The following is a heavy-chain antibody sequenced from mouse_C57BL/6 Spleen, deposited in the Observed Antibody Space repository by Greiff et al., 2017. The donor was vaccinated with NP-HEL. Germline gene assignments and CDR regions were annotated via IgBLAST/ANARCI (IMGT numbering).Heavy chain of an antibody. D-gene: IGHD2-2*01. Sequence: VQLKESGGGLVKPGGSLKLSCAASGFTFSSYTMSWVRQTPEKRLEWVATISGGGGNTYYPDSVKGRFTISRDNAKNTLYLQMSSLRSEDTALYYCARHAGYYWYFDVWGTGTTVTVSS. J-gene: IGHJ1*03. CDR1: GFTFSSYT. CDR2: ISGGGGNT. CDR3: ARHAGYYWYFDV. V-gene: IGHV5-9*01.